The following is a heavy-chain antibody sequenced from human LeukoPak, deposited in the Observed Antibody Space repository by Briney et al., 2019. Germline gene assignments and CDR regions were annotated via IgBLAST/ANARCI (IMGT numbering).Heavy chain of an antibody. CDR1: GYTFNSYG. J-gene: IGHJ3*01. V-gene: IGHV1-18*01. CDR2: ISVYNGVT. Sequence: ASVKVSCKASGYTFNSYGITWVRQAPGQGLEWVGWISVYNGVTKFAQKVQDRVTMTTDTFTNIAYMELRNLRSDDTAVYYCARVWYPPDAFDFWGQGTMVTVSS. CDR3: ARVWYPPDAFDF. D-gene: IGHD6-13*01.